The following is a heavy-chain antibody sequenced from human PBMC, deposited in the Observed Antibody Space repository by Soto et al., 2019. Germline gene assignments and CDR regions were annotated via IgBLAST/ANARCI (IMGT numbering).Heavy chain of an antibody. D-gene: IGHD6-13*01. V-gene: IGHV4-30-4*01. CDR2: IYYSGST. CDR1: GGSISSGDYY. Sequence: QVQLQESGPGLVKPSQTLSLTCTVSGGSISSGDYYWSWIRQPPGKGLEWIGYIYYSGSTYYNPSLKSRVTISVDTSKNQFSLKLSSVTAADTAVYYCARERVASAEILIAGTNHSYWGQGTLVTVSS. J-gene: IGHJ4*02. CDR3: ARERVASAEILIAGTNHSY.